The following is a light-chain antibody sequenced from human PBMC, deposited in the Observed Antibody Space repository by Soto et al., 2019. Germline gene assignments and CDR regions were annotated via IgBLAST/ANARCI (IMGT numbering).Light chain of an antibody. CDR2: DAS. Sequence: AIRITHSPSSLSASPLYRVSITCRATQDIGTYLAWYQQIPGKAPKLLIYDASTLQTGVPSRFSGSGSGTDFTLTISYLQSEDFGTYYCQQFYNYPRTFGQGTKVDIK. CDR1: QDIGTY. V-gene: IGKV1-8*01. CDR3: QQFYNYPRT. J-gene: IGKJ1*01.